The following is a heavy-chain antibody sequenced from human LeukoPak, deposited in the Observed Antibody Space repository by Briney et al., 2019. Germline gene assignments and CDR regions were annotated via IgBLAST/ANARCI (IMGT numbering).Heavy chain of an antibody. V-gene: IGHV1-2*02. J-gene: IGHJ5*02. Sequence: ASVTVSCKASGYTFTVYYMHWVRQAPGQGLEWMGWINPKSGGTNYAQKFQGRVTMTRDTSISTAYMELSRLRSDDTAVYYCARMLRTSPAKRYCSGGSCSDWFDPWGQGTLVTVSS. CDR3: ARMLRTSPAKRYCSGGSCSDWFDP. CDR1: GYTFTVYY. D-gene: IGHD2-15*01. CDR2: INPKSGGT.